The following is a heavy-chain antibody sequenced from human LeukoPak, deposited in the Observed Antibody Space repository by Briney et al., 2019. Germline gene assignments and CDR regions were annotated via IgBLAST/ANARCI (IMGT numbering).Heavy chain of an antibody. V-gene: IGHV1-69*05. CDR1: GGTFSSYA. Sequence: SVKVSCKASGGTFSSYAISWVRQAPGQGLEWMRGIIPIFGTANYAQKFQGRVTITTDESTSTAYMELSSLRSEDTAVYYCNYDFWSDYPPRSGSHENYWGQGTLVTVSS. CDR2: IIPIFGTA. D-gene: IGHD3-3*01. CDR3: NYDFWSDYPPRSGSHENY. J-gene: IGHJ4*02.